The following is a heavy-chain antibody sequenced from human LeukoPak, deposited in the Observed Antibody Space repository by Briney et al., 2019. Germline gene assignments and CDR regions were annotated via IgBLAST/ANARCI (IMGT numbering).Heavy chain of an antibody. D-gene: IGHD6-13*01. CDR1: GFTFSSYA. CDR3: ARRRRAAAGDFDY. V-gene: IGHV3-7*01. Sequence: GGSLRLSCAASGFTFSSYAMSWVRQAPGKGLEWVANIKQDGSEKYYVDSVKGRFTISRDNAKNSLYLQMNSLRAEDTAVYYCARRRRAAAGDFDYWGQGTLVTVSS. J-gene: IGHJ4*02. CDR2: IKQDGSEK.